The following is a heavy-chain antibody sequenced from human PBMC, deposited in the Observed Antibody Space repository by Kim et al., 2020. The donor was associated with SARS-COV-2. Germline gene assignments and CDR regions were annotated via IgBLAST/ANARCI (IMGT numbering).Heavy chain of an antibody. D-gene: IGHD2-2*01. CDR2: ISGSGGST. CDR1: GFTFSSYA. V-gene: IGHV3-23*01. J-gene: IGHJ4*02. CDR3: AKAGKYCSSTSCLSPGDY. Sequence: GGSLRLSCAASGFTFSSYAMSWVRQAPGKGLEWVSAISGSGGSTYYADSVKGRFTISRDNSKNTLYLQMNSLRAEDTAVYYCAKAGKYCSSTSCLSPGDYWGQGTLVTVSS.